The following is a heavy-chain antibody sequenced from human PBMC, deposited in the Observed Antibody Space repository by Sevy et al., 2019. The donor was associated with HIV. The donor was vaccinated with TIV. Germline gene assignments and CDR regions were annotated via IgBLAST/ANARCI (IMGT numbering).Heavy chain of an antibody. Sequence: ASVKVSCKASGGTFSSYAISWVRQAPGQGLEWMGGIIPIFGTANYAQKFQGRVTITADESTSTAYMELSSLRSEDTAVYYCVRRNTQVGFDYWGQGTLVTVSS. D-gene: IGHD2-2*01. CDR3: VRRNTQVGFDY. V-gene: IGHV1-69*13. CDR1: GGTFSSYA. J-gene: IGHJ4*02. CDR2: IIPIFGTA.